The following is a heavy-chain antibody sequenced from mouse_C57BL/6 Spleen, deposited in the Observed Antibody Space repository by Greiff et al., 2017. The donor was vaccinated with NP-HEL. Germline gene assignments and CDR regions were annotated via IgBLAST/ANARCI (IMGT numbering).Heavy chain of an antibody. CDR3: ARSHYYGSREGYFDV. CDR2: IWSGGST. D-gene: IGHD1-1*01. Sequence: VQGVESGPGLVQPSQSLSITCTVSGFSLTSYGVHWVRQSPGKGLEWLGVIWSGGSTDYNAAFISRLSISKDNSTGQVFFKMNSLQADDTAIYYCARSHYYGSREGYFDVWGTGTTVTVSS. J-gene: IGHJ1*03. CDR1: GFSLTSYG. V-gene: IGHV2-2*01.